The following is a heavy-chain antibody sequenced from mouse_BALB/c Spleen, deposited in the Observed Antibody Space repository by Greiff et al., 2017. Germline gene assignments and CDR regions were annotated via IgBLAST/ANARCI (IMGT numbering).Heavy chain of an antibody. CDR1: GDSITSGY. Sequence: EVKLVESGPSLVKPSQTLSLTCSVTGDSITSGYWNWIRKFPGNKLEYMGYISYSGSTYYNPSLKSRISITRDTSKNQYYLQLNSVTTEDTATYYCARWVYYYGSSYWYFDVWGAGTTVTVSS. J-gene: IGHJ1*01. CDR2: ISYSGST. CDR3: ARWVYYYGSSYWYFDV. D-gene: IGHD1-1*01. V-gene: IGHV3-8*02.